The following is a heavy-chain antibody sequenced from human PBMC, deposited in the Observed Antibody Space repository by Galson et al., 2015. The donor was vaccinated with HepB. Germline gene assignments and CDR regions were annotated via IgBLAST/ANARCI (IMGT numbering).Heavy chain of an antibody. D-gene: IGHD2-2*01. CDR1: GGTFSSYA. CDR2: IIPIFGTA. V-gene: IGHV1-69*13. J-gene: IGHJ4*02. CDR3: ARGGYCSSTSCYWFDY. Sequence: SVKVSCKASGGTFSSYAISWVRQAPGQGLEWMGGIIPIFGTANYAQKFQGRVTITADESTGTAYMELSSLRSEDTAVYYCARGGYCSSTSCYWFDYWGQGTLVTVSS.